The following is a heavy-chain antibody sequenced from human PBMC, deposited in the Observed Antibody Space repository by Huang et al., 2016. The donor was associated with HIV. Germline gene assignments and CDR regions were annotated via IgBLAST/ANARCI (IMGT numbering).Heavy chain of an antibody. J-gene: IGHJ4*02. CDR2: VSANRCDI. V-gene: IGHV1-18*04. D-gene: IGHD3-10*01. CDR1: GFTFTNYG. CDR3: VRESLYFGDFLFDH. Sequence: QVQLVQSGAEVKRPGASLKVSCKTSGFTFTNYGFSWVRQAPGQGLEWLGWVSANRCDINYEVKVEGRVSMTTDTTSGTAYMELRRLTSDDTATYYCVRESLYFGDFLFDHWGQGTPVTVSA.